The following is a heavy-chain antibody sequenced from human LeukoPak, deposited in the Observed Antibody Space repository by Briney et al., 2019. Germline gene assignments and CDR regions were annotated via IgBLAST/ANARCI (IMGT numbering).Heavy chain of an antibody. CDR3: ARAGLYNWNYEGTAYFDY. V-gene: IGHV3-48*03. J-gene: IGHJ4*02. D-gene: IGHD1-7*01. Sequence: GGSLRLSCAASGFIFSKDEMNWVRQSPGKGLEWVAYISSNGNGIYYAVSVKGRFTISRDNAKNSLYLQMNSLRAEDTALYYCARAGLYNWNYEGTAYFDYWGQGTLVTVSS. CDR1: GFIFSKDE. CDR2: ISSNGNGI.